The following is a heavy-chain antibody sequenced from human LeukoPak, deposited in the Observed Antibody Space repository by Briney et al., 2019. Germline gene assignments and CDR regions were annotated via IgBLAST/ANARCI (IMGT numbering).Heavy chain of an antibody. V-gene: IGHV3-7*05. CDR1: GFSFSSYA. J-gene: IGHJ4*02. CDR3: TRGGEILADY. D-gene: IGHD3-10*01. CDR2: INQGGSET. Sequence: PGGSLRLSCAASGFSFSSYAMRWVRQAPGQGLEWVAYINQGGSETYYVEYVQGRFTVSRDTANNSLYMQLSSLRAEDTAVYHRTRGGEILADYWGQGILVTVSS.